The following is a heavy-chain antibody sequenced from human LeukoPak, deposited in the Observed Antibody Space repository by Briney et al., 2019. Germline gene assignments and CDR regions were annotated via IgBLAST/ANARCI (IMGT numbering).Heavy chain of an antibody. CDR1: GGSISSYY. V-gene: IGHV4-59*08. CDR3: ARRSSRGTRMYAFDI. D-gene: IGHD2-2*01. CDR2: IYYSGST. Sequence: SETLSFTCTVSGGSISSYYWSWTRQPPGKGLEWIGYIYYSGSTNYNPSLKSRVTTSVDTSKNQFSLKLSSVTAADTAVYYCARRSSRGTRMYAFDIWGQGTMVTVSS. J-gene: IGHJ3*02.